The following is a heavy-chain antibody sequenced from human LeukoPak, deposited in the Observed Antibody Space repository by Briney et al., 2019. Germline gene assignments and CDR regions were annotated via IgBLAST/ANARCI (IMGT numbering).Heavy chain of an antibody. CDR2: ISAYNGNT. CDR3: ARDRTYCSSTNCYSGYFQY. CDR1: GYTFTTYG. D-gene: IGHD2-2*01. Sequence: GASVKVSSKASGYTFTTYGINWVRQAPGQGLEWMGWISAYNGNTNYAQKLQGRVTMTTDTSTSTAYKELRSLRSDDTAVYYCARDRTYCSSTNCYSGYFQYWGQGTLVTVSS. V-gene: IGHV1-18*01. J-gene: IGHJ1*01.